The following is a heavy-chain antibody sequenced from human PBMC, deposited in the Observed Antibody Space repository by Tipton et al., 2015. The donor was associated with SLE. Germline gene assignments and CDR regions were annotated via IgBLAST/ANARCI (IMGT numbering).Heavy chain of an antibody. V-gene: IGHV4-39*07. CDR3: ARGAARWFDP. D-gene: IGHD6-13*01. CDR2: VYYSGTT. CDR1: GDAIRSNNYY. Sequence: GLVKPSETLSLICTVSGDAIRSNNYYWGWIRQPPGKGLEWIGSVYYSGTTNYNPSLKSRVTISLDTSKNQFSLRLNSVTAADTAVYYCARGAARWFDPWGQGTLVTVSS. J-gene: IGHJ5*02.